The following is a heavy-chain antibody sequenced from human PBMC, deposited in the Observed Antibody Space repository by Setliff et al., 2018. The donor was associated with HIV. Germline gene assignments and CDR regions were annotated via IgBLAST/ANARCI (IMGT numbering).Heavy chain of an antibody. J-gene: IGHJ4*02. CDR1: DDSISSGVYY. CDR3: TRSNTSKSIDF. Sequence: SETLSLTCSVSDDSISSGVYYWSWARQFPGKGLEWIGYVHQNGSINYNPSLNSRVAMSLDTSKSQFSLELTSVTAADTAVYYCTRSNTSKSIDFWDQGTLVTSPQ. V-gene: IGHV4-31*03. CDR2: VHQNGSI.